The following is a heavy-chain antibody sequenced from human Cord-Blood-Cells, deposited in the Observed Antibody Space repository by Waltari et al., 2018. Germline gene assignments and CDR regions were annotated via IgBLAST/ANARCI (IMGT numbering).Heavy chain of an antibody. CDR3: ASYGDTGDAFDI. J-gene: IGHJ3*02. D-gene: IGHD7-27*01. CDR2: INPNRGGT. Sequence: QVQLVQSGAEVKKPGASVMVSCKASGYTFTGYYMHRVRQAPGQGLEWMGRINPNRGGTNDAQKFQGRVTMTRDTSISTAYMELSRLRSDDTAVYYCASYGDTGDAFDIWGQGTMVTVSS. CDR1: GYTFTGYY. V-gene: IGHV1-2*06.